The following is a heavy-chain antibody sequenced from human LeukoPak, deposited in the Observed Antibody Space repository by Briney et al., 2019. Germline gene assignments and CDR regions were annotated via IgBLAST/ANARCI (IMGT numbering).Heavy chain of an antibody. Sequence: ASVKVSCKASGYTFTSYDINWVRQATGQGLEWMGWMNPNSGNTGYAQKFQGRVTMTRNTSISTAYMELSSLRSEDTAVYYCARVAAVRGAAYYYYYYYMDVWGKGTTVTVSS. J-gene: IGHJ6*03. CDR2: MNPNSGNT. D-gene: IGHD3-10*01. V-gene: IGHV1-8*01. CDR3: ARVAAVRGAAYYYYYYYMDV. CDR1: GYTFTSYD.